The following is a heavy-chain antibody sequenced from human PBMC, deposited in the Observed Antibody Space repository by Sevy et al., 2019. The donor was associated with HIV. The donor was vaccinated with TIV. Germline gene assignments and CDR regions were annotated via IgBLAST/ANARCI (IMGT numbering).Heavy chain of an antibody. D-gene: IGHD3-10*01. CDR1: GFTFSTYW. CDR2: IWQDGSAK. J-gene: IGHJ4*02. V-gene: IGHV3-7*01. Sequence: GGSLRLSCVASGFTFSTYWMTWVRQAPGKGLEWVAKIWQDGSAKYYVDSVKGRFTISRDNAKNLLYLQMNSLAAEDTAVYYCASETYYRIDNWGQGTLVTVSS. CDR3: ASETYYRIDN.